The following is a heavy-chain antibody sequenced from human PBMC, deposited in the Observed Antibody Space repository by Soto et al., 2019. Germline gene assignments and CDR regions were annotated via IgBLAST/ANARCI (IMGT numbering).Heavy chain of an antibody. CDR3: ARGLEYYYYYYYMDV. CDR2: INAGNGNT. J-gene: IGHJ6*03. CDR1: GYTFTSYA. Sequence: ASVKVSCKASGYTFTSYAMHWVRQAPGQRLEWMGWINAGNGNTKYSQKFQGRVTITRDTSASTAYMELSSLRSEDTAVYYCARGLEYYYYYYYMDVWGKGTTVTVSS. V-gene: IGHV1-3*01.